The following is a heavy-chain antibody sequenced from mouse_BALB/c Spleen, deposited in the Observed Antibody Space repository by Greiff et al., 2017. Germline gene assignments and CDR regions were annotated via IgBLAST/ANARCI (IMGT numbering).Heavy chain of an antibody. CDR2: ISSGSSPI. V-gene: IGHV5-17*02. CDR3: ARGYGAGNHFDY. Sequence: EVHLVESGGGLVQPGGSRKLSCAASGFTFSSFGMHWVRQAPEKGLEWVAYISSGSSPIYYADTVKGRFTISRDNPKNTLFLQMTSLRSEDTAMYYCARGYGAGNHFDYWGQGTTLTVSS. CDR1: GFTFSSFG. D-gene: IGHD2-1*01. J-gene: IGHJ2*01.